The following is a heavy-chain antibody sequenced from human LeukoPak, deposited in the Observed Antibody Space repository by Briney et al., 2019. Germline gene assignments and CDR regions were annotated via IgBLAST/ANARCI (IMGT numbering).Heavy chain of an antibody. CDR2: IYHSGST. V-gene: IGHV4-4*02. D-gene: IGHD6-13*01. J-gene: IGHJ4*02. CDR3: ARAPGIAAAGTHFHF. CDR1: GGSISSSNW. Sequence: SETLSLTCAVSGGSISSSNWWSWVRQPPGKGLEWIGEIYHSGSTNYNPSLKSRVTMSVDTSKNQFSLKLSSVTAGDTAVYYCARAPGIAAAGTHFHFWGQGTLVTVSS.